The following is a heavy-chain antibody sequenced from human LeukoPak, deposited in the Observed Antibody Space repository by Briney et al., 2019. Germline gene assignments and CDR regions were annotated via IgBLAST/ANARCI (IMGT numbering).Heavy chain of an antibody. CDR1: GFTVDEYG. Sequence: GGSLRLSCAASGFTVDEYGMSWVRQAPGKGLEWVSTIKWNGGKTGYADSVKGRFTISRDNAKNSLYLQMNSVRAEDTALYYCARGGEHYETSGYYVDYWGQGTLVTVSS. J-gene: IGHJ4*02. CDR2: IKWNGGKT. D-gene: IGHD3-22*01. V-gene: IGHV3-20*04. CDR3: ARGGEHYETSGYYVDY.